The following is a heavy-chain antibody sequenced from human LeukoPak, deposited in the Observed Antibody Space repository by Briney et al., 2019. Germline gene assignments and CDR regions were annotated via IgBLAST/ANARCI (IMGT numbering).Heavy chain of an antibody. Sequence: GGSLRLPCAASGFTFTTYAMSWVRQAPGKGLEWVSGISGSGGSTYYADSVKGRFTISRDNSKNTLYLQMNSLRAEDTAVYYCAKEGGWYEYHWGQGTLVTVSS. CDR2: ISGSGGST. J-gene: IGHJ5*02. D-gene: IGHD6-19*01. CDR3: AKEGGWYEYH. CDR1: GFTFTTYA. V-gene: IGHV3-23*01.